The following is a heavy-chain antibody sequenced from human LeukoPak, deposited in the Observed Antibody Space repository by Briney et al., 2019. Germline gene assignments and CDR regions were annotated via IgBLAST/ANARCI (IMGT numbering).Heavy chain of an antibody. V-gene: IGHV3-23*01. CDR3: AKDLAGRYSRGWYYFDY. D-gene: IGHD6-19*01. CDR2: ISGSGGST. CDR1: GFTFSSYA. J-gene: IGHJ4*02. Sequence: GGSLRLSCAASGFTFSSYAMSWVRQAPGKGLEWVSAISGSGGSTYYADSVKGRFTISRDNSKNTLYLQMNSLRAEDTAVYYCAKDLAGRYSRGWYYFDYWGQGTLVTVSS.